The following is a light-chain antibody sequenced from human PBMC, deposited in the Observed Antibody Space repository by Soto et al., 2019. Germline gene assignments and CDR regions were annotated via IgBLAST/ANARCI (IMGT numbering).Light chain of an antibody. Sequence: QSALTQPASVSGSPGQSITISCTGTSSDVGGYNYVSWYQQHPGKAPKLMIYEVSNRPSGVSNRFHGSKSGNTASLTIAGRQAEDEADYSCSSYTSSSLDYVFGTGTKVTVL. CDR2: EVS. CDR3: SSYTSSSLDYV. CDR1: SSDVGGYNY. J-gene: IGLJ1*01. V-gene: IGLV2-14*01.